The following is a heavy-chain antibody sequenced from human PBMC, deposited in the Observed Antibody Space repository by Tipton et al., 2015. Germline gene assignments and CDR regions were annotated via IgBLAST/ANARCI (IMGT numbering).Heavy chain of an antibody. CDR1: GGSISIGGYY. CDR2: IYYSGNP. CDR3: ARLASVGGPCRDTFDL. V-gene: IGHV4-39*01. J-gene: IGHJ3*01. D-gene: IGHD4-23*01. Sequence: TLSLTCTVSGGSISIGGYYWVWIRQPPGKGLEWVGRIYYSGNPSYNPSLESRVNISVDTSKNQFSLKVNSVTAADTAIYYCARLASVGGPCRDTFDLWGQGRLVTVSS.